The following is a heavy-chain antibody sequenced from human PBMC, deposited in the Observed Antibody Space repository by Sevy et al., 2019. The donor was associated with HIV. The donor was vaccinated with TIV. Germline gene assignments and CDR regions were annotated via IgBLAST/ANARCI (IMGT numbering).Heavy chain of an antibody. J-gene: IGHJ4*02. V-gene: IGHV3-23*01. CDR1: GFTFSKYS. Sequence: RGSLRLSCAASGFTFSKYSMSWVRQPPGKGLEWVSTLSFGCGEINYADSVKGRFTISRVNSKSSVYLQMNNLRPEDTAVHYCAREGCTKPHDYWGQGTLVTVSS. CDR3: AREGCTKPHDY. CDR2: LSFGCGEI. D-gene: IGHD2-8*01.